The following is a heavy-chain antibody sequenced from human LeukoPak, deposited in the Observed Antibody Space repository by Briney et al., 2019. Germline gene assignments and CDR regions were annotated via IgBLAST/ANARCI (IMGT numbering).Heavy chain of an antibody. Sequence: SVKVSCKASGGTFSSYAISWVRQAAAQGLEWMGGIYPIFCTANYAQKFQGRVTITADESTSTAYMELSSLRSEDTAVYYCARVPGYCSSTSCYAGHFDYWGQGTLVTVSS. CDR3: ARVPGYCSSTSCYAGHFDY. V-gene: IGHV1-69*01. CDR2: IYPIFCTA. D-gene: IGHD2-2*01. J-gene: IGHJ4*02. CDR1: GGTFSSYA.